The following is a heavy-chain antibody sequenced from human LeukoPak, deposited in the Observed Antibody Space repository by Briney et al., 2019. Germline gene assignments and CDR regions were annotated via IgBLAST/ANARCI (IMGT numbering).Heavy chain of an antibody. CDR1: GFILSTYW. J-gene: IGHJ4*02. V-gene: IGHV3-74*01. Sequence: GGSLRLSCAPSGFILSTYWMHWVRPVPGRGLLWVSRINGDGKDTPYADSVKGRFTISRDNAKNMLYLQMNSLRVEDTGVYYCARGGSSGWPDYFDHWGQGALVTVSS. CDR3: ARGGSSGWPDYFDH. D-gene: IGHD6-19*01. CDR2: INGDGKDT.